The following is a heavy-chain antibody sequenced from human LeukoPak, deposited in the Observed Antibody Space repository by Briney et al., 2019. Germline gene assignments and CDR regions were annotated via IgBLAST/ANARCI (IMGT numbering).Heavy chain of an antibody. CDR1: GGSISSSSYY. Sequence: SETLSLTCTVSGGSISSSSYYWGWIRQPPGKGLEWIGSIYYSGSTYYNPSLKSRVTISVDTSKNQFSLKLSSVTAADTAVYYCAGCGSLPSWFDPWGQGTLVTVSS. CDR2: IYYSGST. CDR3: AGCGSLPSWFDP. V-gene: IGHV4-39*07. D-gene: IGHD1-26*01. J-gene: IGHJ5*02.